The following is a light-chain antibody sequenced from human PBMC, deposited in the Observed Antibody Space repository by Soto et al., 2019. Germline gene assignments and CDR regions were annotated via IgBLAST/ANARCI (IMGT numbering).Light chain of an antibody. Sequence: EIVMTQSPATLSVSPGERATLSCTASQSVSSNLAWYQQKPGQAPRLLIYGASTRATGIPARFSGSGSGTEFTLTISSPQSEDVAVYYCQQYNNWPPWTFGQGTKVEIK. CDR3: QQYNNWPPWT. V-gene: IGKV3-15*01. J-gene: IGKJ1*01. CDR1: QSVSSN. CDR2: GAS.